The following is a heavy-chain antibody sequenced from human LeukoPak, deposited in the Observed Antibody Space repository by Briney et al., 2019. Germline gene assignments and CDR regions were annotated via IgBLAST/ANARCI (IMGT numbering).Heavy chain of an antibody. V-gene: IGHV4-59*01. CDR2: IYYTGST. Sequence: PSETLSLTCTVSGGSISSYYWSWIRQPPGKGLEWIGDIYYTGSTNYNPSLTSRVNISVDTSKNQFSLNLTSVTAADTAVYYCARWGSIAVARFDYWGQGTLVTVSS. D-gene: IGHD6-6*01. CDR3: ARWGSIAVARFDY. J-gene: IGHJ4*02. CDR1: GGSISSYY.